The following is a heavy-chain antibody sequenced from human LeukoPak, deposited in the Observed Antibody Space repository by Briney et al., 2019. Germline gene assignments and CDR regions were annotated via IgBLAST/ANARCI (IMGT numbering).Heavy chain of an antibody. J-gene: IGHJ4*02. D-gene: IGHD3-10*01. V-gene: IGHV4-34*01. Sequence: SETLSLTCTVSGGSISRYYWSWIRQPPGKGLEWIGEINHSGSANYNPSLKSRVTISVDTSKNKFSLKLSSVTAADTAVYYCASTRGVSDYWGQGTLVTVSS. CDR3: ASTRGVSDY. CDR1: GGSISRYY. CDR2: INHSGSA.